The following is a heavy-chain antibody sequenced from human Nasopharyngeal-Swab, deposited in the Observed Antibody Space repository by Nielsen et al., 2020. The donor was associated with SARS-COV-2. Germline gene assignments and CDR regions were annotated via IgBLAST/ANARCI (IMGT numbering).Heavy chain of an antibody. CDR2: ISGSGGST. Sequence: GESLKISCAASGFTFSSYAMSWVRQAPGKGLEWVSAISGSGGSTYYADSVKGRFTISRDNSKNTLYLQMISLRAEDTALYYCAKKYGTRGWYVGLDYWGQGTQVTVSS. CDR1: GFTFSSYA. D-gene: IGHD6-19*01. V-gene: IGHV3-23*01. J-gene: IGHJ4*02. CDR3: AKKYGTRGWYVGLDY.